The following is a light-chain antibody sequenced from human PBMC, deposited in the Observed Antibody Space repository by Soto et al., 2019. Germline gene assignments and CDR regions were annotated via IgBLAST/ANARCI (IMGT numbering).Light chain of an antibody. CDR3: QQYCNSPRT. Sequence: ETVLTQSPGTLSLSPGERATLSCRASQSVSINYLAWYQQKPGQGPRLLIYGASSRATGIPDRFSGSGSGTDFTLTISRLEPEDFAVYFCQQYCNSPRTFGQGTNVEIK. CDR2: GAS. J-gene: IGKJ1*01. CDR1: QSVSINY. V-gene: IGKV3-20*01.